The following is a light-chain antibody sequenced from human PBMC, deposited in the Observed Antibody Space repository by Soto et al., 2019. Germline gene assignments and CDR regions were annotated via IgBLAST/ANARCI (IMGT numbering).Light chain of an antibody. CDR2: EVS. CDR1: SSDVGGYNY. J-gene: IGLJ1*01. V-gene: IGLV2-14*01. Sequence: SVLTQPASVSGSPGQSITISCTGTSSDVGGYNYVSWYQQHPGKAPKLMIYEVSNRPSGVSNRFSGSKSGNTASLTISGLQAEDEADYYCSSYTSSSTSYVFGTGTKGTVL. CDR3: SSYTSSSTSYV.